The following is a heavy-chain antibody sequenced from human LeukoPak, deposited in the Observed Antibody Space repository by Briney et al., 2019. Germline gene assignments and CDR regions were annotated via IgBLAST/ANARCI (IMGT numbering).Heavy chain of an antibody. CDR1: GFTFNTYW. V-gene: IGHV3-74*01. D-gene: IGHD1-26*01. CDR3: ARDQGGATRVDY. J-gene: IGHJ4*02. CDR2: INSDGRST. Sequence: GGSLRLSCVASGFTFNTYWMHWVRHAPGKGLVLVARINSDGRSTSYADSVKGRFTISRDNARKTLYLQMNSLRDEETAVYYCARDQGGATRVDYWGQGTPVTVSS.